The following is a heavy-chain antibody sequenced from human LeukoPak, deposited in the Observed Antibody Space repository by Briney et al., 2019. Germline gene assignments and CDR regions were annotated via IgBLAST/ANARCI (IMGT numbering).Heavy chain of an antibody. CDR2: LNPNNGDT. D-gene: IGHD7-27*01. CDR1: GYTFIDYF. CDR3: ARDLSSTSNWEFDY. V-gene: IGHV1-2*06. J-gene: IGHJ4*02. Sequence: GASVKVSCXTSGYTFIDYFIHWVRQAPGQGLEWMERLNPNNGDTYYAQDFQGGVTMTRDTSISTAYMELSRLTSDDTAVYYCARDLSSTSNWEFDYWGQGTLVTVSS.